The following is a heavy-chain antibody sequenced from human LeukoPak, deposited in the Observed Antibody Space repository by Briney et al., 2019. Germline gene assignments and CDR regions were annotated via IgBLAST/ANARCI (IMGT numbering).Heavy chain of an antibody. J-gene: IGHJ4*02. CDR1: SGSLSGYS. CDR3: TRQSGTVTPIDY. CDR2: IHHSGST. Sequence: PSETLSLTCAVSSGSLSGYSWGWIRQAPGKGLDWIGEIHHSGSTTYNSSLKNRVTISLDKPKSRFSLILTSVTAADTAVYYCTRQSGTVTPIDYWGQGILVTVSS. V-gene: IGHV4-34*01. D-gene: IGHD4-17*01.